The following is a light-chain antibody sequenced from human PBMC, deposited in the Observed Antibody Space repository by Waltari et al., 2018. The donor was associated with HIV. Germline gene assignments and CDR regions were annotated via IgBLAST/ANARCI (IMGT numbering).Light chain of an antibody. Sequence: QAVVTQEPSLTVSPGGTVTLTCDSSTGPVTNAHYPYWLQQRPVQAPMTLSFDTTTGHSCTPARFSGSLLGGKAALTLSGAQSEDEAEYYCLLSYNGARVFGGGTKVTVL. J-gene: IGLJ3*02. CDR2: DTT. CDR3: LLSYNGARV. V-gene: IGLV7-46*01. CDR1: TGPVTNAHY.